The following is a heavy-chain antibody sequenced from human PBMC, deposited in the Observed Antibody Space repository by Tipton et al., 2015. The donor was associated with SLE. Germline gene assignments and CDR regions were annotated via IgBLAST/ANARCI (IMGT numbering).Heavy chain of an antibody. Sequence: QSGAEVRKPGASVKVSCKASGYTFTSYDINWVRQAPGQGLEWMGWISAYNGNTNYAQKLQGRVTMTTDTSTSTAYMELRSLRSDDTAVYYCARDGGGIDDYRAYYYYGMDVWGQGTTVTVSS. D-gene: IGHD4-11*01. CDR1: GYTFTSYD. CDR2: ISAYNGNT. V-gene: IGHV1-18*01. CDR3: ARDGGGIDDYRAYYYYGMDV. J-gene: IGHJ6*02.